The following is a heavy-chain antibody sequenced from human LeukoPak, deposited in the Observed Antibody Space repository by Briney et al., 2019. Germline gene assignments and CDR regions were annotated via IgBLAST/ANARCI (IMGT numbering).Heavy chain of an antibody. Sequence: GGSLRLSCAASGFTFSSYGMSWVRQAPGKGLEWVSAISGDGATTYYADSVKGRFTISRDNSKNTLYLQMNSLRAEDTAVYYCANRVALADPGGYWGQGALVTVSS. CDR2: ISGDGATT. CDR3: ANRVALADPGGY. V-gene: IGHV3-23*01. CDR1: GFTFSSYG. J-gene: IGHJ4*02. D-gene: IGHD6-19*01.